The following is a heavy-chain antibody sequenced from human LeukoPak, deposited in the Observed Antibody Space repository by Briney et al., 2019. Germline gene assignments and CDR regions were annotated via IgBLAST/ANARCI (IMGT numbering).Heavy chain of an antibody. D-gene: IGHD2-15*01. CDR2: IYSGGIT. V-gene: IGHV3-66*01. Sequence: GGSLRLSCAASGFTVSSNYMSWVRQAPGKGLEWLSVIYSGGITYHADSVKGRITISRDNSKNTLSLQMNSLRAEDTAVYYCARAPGHFGSFTDWYFDLWGRGTLVTVSS. CDR3: ARAPGHFGSFTDWYFDL. J-gene: IGHJ2*01. CDR1: GFTVSSNY.